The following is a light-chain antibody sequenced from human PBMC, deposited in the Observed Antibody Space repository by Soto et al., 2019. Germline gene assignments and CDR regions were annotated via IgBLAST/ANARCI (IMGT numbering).Light chain of an antibody. Sequence: IVLAQSPGTLSLSPGERATLSCRASQSVTNSYLAWYQQNPGQAPRLLIYAASTRATGVPDRFSGSGSGTDFTLTISRLEPEDFAVYYCQQYGSSPKTFGQGTKVDI. J-gene: IGKJ1*01. CDR3: QQYGSSPKT. CDR1: QSVTNSY. V-gene: IGKV3-20*01. CDR2: AAS.